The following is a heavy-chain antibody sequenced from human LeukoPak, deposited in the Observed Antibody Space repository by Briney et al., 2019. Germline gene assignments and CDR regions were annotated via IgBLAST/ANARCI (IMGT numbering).Heavy chain of an antibody. V-gene: IGHV4-34*01. D-gene: IGHD4-17*01. CDR2: IDHSGSA. CDR3: ARGLTATTIEAETNWFDS. Sequence: SETLSLTCGVYGGSFSGYYWNWIRQPPGKGLEWIAEIDHSGSANYNPSLKSRVTVSVDTSKYRFSLKLSSMTAADTAVYYCARGLTATTIEAETNWFDSWGQGSLVTVSS. CDR1: GGSFSGYY. J-gene: IGHJ5*01.